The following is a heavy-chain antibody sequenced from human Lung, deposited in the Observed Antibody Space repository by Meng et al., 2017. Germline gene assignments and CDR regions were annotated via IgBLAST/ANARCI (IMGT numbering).Heavy chain of an antibody. V-gene: IGHV1-3*04. CDR1: GYSFTTYG. J-gene: IGHJ4*02. CDR3: ARDERGGPYYFDY. Sequence: QVQLVQAGAEGKKPGAEGKVACQASGYSFTTYGMHWLRQAPGQRLEWMGWINTDNGDTHYSQKFQGRVTITRDTSARTAYMELSSLRSEDTAVYFCARDERGGPYYFDYWGQGTLVTVSS. CDR2: INTDNGDT.